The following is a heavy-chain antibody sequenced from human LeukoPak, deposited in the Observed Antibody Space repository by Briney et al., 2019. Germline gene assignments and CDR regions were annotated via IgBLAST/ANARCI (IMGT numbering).Heavy chain of an antibody. J-gene: IGHJ3*02. CDR2: IVHSGNT. CDR1: GGSFSGYY. Sequence: SETLSLTCAVYGGSFSGYYWSWIRQPPGKGLEGVGEIVHSGNTKYNPSLKSRVTISVDTSKDQFSLNLTSVTAADTAVYYCARFGSSTWYKGAFETWGQGTMVTVAS. V-gene: IGHV4-34*12. CDR3: ARFGSSTWYKGAFET. D-gene: IGHD6-13*01.